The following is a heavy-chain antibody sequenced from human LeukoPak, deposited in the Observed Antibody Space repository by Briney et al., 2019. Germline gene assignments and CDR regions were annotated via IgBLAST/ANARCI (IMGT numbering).Heavy chain of an antibody. V-gene: IGHV1-69*04. CDR1: GGTFSSYA. D-gene: IGHD6-19*01. CDR3: ARDIAVAGYGLAY. Sequence: SVKVSCKASGGTFSSYAISWVRQAPGQGLEWMGRIIPIFGIANYAQEFQGRVTITADKSTSTAYMELSSLRSEDTAVYYCARDIAVAGYGLAYWGQGTLVTVSS. J-gene: IGHJ4*02. CDR2: IIPIFGIA.